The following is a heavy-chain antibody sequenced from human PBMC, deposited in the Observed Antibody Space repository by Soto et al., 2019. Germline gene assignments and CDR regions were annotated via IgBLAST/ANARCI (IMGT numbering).Heavy chain of an antibody. CDR1: GGSISGSY. D-gene: IGHD6-19*01. V-gene: IGHV4-59*01. CDR3: ARSVAVPGAHIDY. Sequence: SETLSLTCSVSGGSISGSYWSWIRQSPGKGLEWLGYVYYTGSTNYSPSLRSRVSISVDTSKNEFSLRLSSVTAADTAVYFCARSVAVPGAHIDYWGQGTQITVSS. J-gene: IGHJ4*02. CDR2: VYYTGST.